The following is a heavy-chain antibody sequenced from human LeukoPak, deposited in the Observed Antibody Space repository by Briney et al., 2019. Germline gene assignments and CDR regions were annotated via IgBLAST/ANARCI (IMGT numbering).Heavy chain of an antibody. CDR3: ARPSKVGATATYFDY. CDR2: ISSSSSTI. V-gene: IGHV3-48*02. CDR1: GITFSTYN. D-gene: IGHD1-26*01. Sequence: PGGSLRLSCAASGITFSTYNMSWVRQAPVKGLEWVSFISSSSSTIYYADSVRGRFTVSRDNAKNSLYLQMNSLRDGDTAVYYCARPSKVGATATYFDYWGQGALVTVSS. J-gene: IGHJ4*02.